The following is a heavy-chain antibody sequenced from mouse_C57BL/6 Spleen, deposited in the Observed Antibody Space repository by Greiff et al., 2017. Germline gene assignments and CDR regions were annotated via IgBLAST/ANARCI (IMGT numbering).Heavy chain of an antibody. Sequence: VQRVESGPGLVAPSQTLSITCTVSGFSLTSYGVHWVRQPPGKGLEWLVVICSDGSTTYNSAHKARLSIGKDNSKSQVFLKMNSLQTDDTAMYYWARHYFDGPLAYWGQGTLVTVSA. V-gene: IGHV2-6-1*01. CDR3: ARHYFDGPLAY. D-gene: IGHD2-3*01. CDR1: GFSLTSYG. J-gene: IGHJ3*01. CDR2: ICSDGST.